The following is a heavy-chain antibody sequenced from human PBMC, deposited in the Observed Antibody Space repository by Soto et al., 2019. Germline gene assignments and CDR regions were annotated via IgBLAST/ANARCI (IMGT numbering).Heavy chain of an antibody. CDR1: GFNFGYNA. J-gene: IGHJ4*02. V-gene: IGHV3-23*01. Sequence: GGSLRLSCVASGFNFGYNAMSWVRQAPGKGLQWVSSISGSGQQTYYADSVKGRFTIYSDRSKNTLFLEMDSLRAEDPAVYYCARLHGGTAPRPAYWGQGTMVTVSS. CDR2: ISGSGQQT. CDR3: ARLHGGTAPRPAY. D-gene: IGHD6-6*01.